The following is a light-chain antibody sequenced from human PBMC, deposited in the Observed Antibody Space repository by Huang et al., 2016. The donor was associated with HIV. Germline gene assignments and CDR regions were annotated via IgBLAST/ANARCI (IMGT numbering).Light chain of an antibody. V-gene: IGKV1-17*03. CDR2: GTS. Sequence: DIQMTQSPSAMSASVGDRVTITCRATQDIFNYLAWFQQKQGKAPKRLIYGTSSLQTGVPSRFSGSGSGTEFTLTINNLQPEDSATYYCLQHKNFHTPTFGQGTKVEVK. CDR3: LQHKNFHTPT. J-gene: IGKJ1*01. CDR1: QDIFNY.